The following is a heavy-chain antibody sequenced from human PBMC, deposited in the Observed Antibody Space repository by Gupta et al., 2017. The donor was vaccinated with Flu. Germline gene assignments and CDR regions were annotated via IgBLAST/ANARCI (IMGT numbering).Heavy chain of an antibody. D-gene: IGHD1-1*01. CDR2: SNPSGGSV. V-gene: IGHV3-48*03. CDR3: ASETPVTNKNALDI. J-gene: IGHJ3*02. Sequence: RQAPGKGREWVAYSNPSGGSVTHANSVKGRFTISRDNAKNSLYLHMSSLRVEDTALYYWASETPVTNKNALDIWGQGTWVTVSS.